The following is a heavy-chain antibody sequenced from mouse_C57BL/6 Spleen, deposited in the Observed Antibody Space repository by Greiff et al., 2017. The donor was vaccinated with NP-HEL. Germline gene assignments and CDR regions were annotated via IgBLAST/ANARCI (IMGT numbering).Heavy chain of an antibody. V-gene: IGHV5-17*01. Sequence: EVKLVESGGGLVKPGGSLKLSCAASGFTFSDYGMHWVRQAPEKGLEWVAYISSGSSTIYYADTVKGRVTISRDNAKNTLFLQMTSLRSEDTAMYYCARGHYGSSYAYFDYWGQGTTLTVSS. CDR2: ISSGSSTI. CDR1: GFTFSDYG. CDR3: ARGHYGSSYAYFDY. D-gene: IGHD1-1*01. J-gene: IGHJ2*01.